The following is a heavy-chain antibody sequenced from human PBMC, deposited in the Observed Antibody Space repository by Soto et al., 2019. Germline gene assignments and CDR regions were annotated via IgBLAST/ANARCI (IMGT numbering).Heavy chain of an antibody. D-gene: IGHD2-2*01. Sequence: SETLSLTCAVSGGSVSSGSYYWSWIRQPPGKGMEWIGYIYYSGSTNYNPSLKSRVTISVDTSKNQFSLKLSSVTAADTAVYYCARGTDIVLVPAAGYYFDYWGQGTLVTVSS. J-gene: IGHJ4*02. CDR1: GGSVSSGSYY. V-gene: IGHV4-61*01. CDR2: IYYSGST. CDR3: ARGTDIVLVPAAGYYFDY.